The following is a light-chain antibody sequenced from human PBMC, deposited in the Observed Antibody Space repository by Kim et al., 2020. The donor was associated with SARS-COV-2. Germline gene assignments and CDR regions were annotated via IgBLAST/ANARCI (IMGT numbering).Light chain of an antibody. CDR3: SSYTTTDTYV. V-gene: IGLV2-14*03. CDR2: DVS. J-gene: IGLJ1*01. Sequence: GQSFTISCTETGSDVGYYKYVSWYQHHPGKAPQRIIFDVSKRPSRISNRFSGSKSGDTASLTISGLQAEDEADYYCSSYTTTDTYVFGSGTKVTVL. CDR1: GSDVGYYKY.